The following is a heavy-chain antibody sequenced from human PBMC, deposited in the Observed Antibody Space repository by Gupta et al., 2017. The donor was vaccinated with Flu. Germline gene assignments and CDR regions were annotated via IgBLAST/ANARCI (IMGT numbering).Heavy chain of an antibody. CDR3: ARAGGFHGGNILSYYYYMDV. Sequence: GWIRQPPGKGLEWIGSIYHSGSTSYNPSLKSRVTISVDTSKNQFSLKVNSVTAADTAVYYCARAGGFHGGNILSYYYYMDVWGKGTTVTVSS. J-gene: IGHJ6*03. D-gene: IGHD2-15*01. CDR2: IYHSGST. V-gene: IGHV4-39*01.